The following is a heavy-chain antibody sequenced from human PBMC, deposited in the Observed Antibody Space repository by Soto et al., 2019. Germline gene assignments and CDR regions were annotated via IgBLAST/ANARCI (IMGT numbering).Heavy chain of an antibody. Sequence: GSLRLSCAASGFTLSRHTMNWVRQAPGKGLEWVSFIGSRTSDIYYADSVKGRFTISRDNAKNSLYLDLTRLRAEDTAVYFCVRDYYDTSGYPNTFDMWGQGTMVTVSS. CDR1: GFTLSRHT. V-gene: IGHV3-21*01. J-gene: IGHJ3*02. CDR2: IGSRTSDI. CDR3: VRDYYDTSGYPNTFDM. D-gene: IGHD3-22*01.